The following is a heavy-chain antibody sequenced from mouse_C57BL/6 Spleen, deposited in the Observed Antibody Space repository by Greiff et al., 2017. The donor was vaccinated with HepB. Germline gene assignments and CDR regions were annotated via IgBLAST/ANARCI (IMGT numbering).Heavy chain of an antibody. V-gene: IGHV1-42*01. CDR3: ARLDYYAMDY. Sequence: EVKLQQSGPELVKPGASVKISCKASGYSFTGYYMNWVKQSPEKSLEWIGEINPSTGGTTYNQKFKAKATLTVDKSSSTAYMQLKSLTSEDSAVYYCARLDYYAMDYWGQGTSVTVSS. CDR1: GYSFTGYY. J-gene: IGHJ4*01. CDR2: INPSTGGT.